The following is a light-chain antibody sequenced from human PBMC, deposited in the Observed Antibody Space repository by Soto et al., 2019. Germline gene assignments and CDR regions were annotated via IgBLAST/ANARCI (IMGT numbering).Light chain of an antibody. CDR2: VTS. V-gene: IGKV3-15*01. J-gene: IGKJ5*01. CDR3: QQYNAWFSFH. Sequence: EIVMTQSAATLSVSTRERAALSGRASQSVSSKSAWCGQRPGQAPRLVIYVTSTRATGVPARFSGSGSETEFTLTISRLQSEDFGDYYCQQYNAWFSFHVGQGTRREIK. CDR1: QSVSSK.